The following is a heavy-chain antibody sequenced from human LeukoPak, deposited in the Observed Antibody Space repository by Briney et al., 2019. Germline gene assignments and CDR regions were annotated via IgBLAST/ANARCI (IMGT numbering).Heavy chain of an antibody. V-gene: IGHV4-61*03. Sequence: SETLSLTCSVSGASVRDGSYCWSWIRQPPGKGLEWIGYLYYSGNTNYSPSLSGRVSTSIDTSKNHFSLNLTSVTAADTAVYYCARGLSTGREDYFDYWGQGTLVSVSS. CDR3: ARGLSTGREDYFDY. D-gene: IGHD1-1*01. CDR1: GASVRDGSYC. CDR2: LYYSGNT. J-gene: IGHJ4*02.